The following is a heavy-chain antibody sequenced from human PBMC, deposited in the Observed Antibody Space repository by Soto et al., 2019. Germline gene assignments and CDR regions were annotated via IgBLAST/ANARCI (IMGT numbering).Heavy chain of an antibody. J-gene: IGHJ6*02. CDR1: GFTFNDYS. CDR2: ISSSGTYI. Sequence: GGSVRLSCEASGFTFNDYSMDWVRQAPEKVLEWVSSISSSGTYIYYADSVKGRFAISRDNANNVMYLQMDTLRAEDTAVYYCVRAGHVFDVHYYGMDLWGQGTTVTVSS. CDR3: VRAGHVFDVHYYGMDL. D-gene: IGHD3-10*01. V-gene: IGHV3-21*01.